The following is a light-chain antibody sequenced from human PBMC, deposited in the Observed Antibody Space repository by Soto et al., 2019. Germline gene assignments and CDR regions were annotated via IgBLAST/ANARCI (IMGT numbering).Light chain of an antibody. V-gene: IGKV3-15*01. J-gene: IGKJ2*01. CDR1: ESVSRN. CDR3: HQYDDGPYT. Sequence: EIVMTQSPATLSVSPGERATLSCRASESVSRNLACYQQKPDQAPRLLIYGISTRATGIPVRFSGSGSGTEFTLTISSLQSEDFAVYYCHQYDDGPYTFGQGTKVDIK. CDR2: GIS.